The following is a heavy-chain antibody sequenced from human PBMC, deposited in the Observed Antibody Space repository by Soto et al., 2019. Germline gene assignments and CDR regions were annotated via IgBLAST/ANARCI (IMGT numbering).Heavy chain of an antibody. CDR1: GGSISSNDFY. CDR2: VHYSGST. Sequence: SETLSLTCIVSGGSISSNDFYWGWIRQPPGKGLEWIATVHYSGSTYYTPSLKNRVTISADTSNNQFSLRLNSVTAADTAVYYCARQHYYDSSGYYTWNWGQGTLVTVSS. V-gene: IGHV4-39*01. CDR3: ARQHYYDSSGYYTWN. D-gene: IGHD3-22*01. J-gene: IGHJ4*02.